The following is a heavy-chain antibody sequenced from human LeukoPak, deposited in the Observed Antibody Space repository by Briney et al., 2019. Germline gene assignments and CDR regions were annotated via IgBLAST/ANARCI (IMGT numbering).Heavy chain of an antibody. CDR3: ARDPRVAGTPYYYGMDV. D-gene: IGHD3-3*01. V-gene: IGHV3-74*01. CDR2: INSDGSST. CDR1: GLTFSSYW. J-gene: IGHJ6*02. Sequence: GGSLRLSCAASGLTFSSYWMHWVRQAPGKGLVWVSRINSDGSSTSYADSVKGRFTISRDNAKNTLYLQMNSLRAEDTAVYYCARDPRVAGTPYYYGMDVWGQGTTVTVSS.